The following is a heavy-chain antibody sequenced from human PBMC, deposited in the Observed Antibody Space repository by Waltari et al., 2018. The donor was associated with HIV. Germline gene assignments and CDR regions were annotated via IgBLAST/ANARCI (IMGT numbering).Heavy chain of an antibody. CDR2: IYWDDTK. D-gene: IGHD3-10*01. Sequence: QITLNASGPTVVKPIQTLTLTCSFSGLSLSTTGAGVGWIRQPPGEAPEWLALIYWDDTKRYTPSLKSRLTIYKNTSKSPVGLIRATMEALDTDTYFCTHAYYGPSGSYFAHWGQGILVTVSS. V-gene: IGHV2-5*02. CDR1: GLSLSTTGAG. CDR3: THAYYGPSGSYFAH. J-gene: IGHJ4*02.